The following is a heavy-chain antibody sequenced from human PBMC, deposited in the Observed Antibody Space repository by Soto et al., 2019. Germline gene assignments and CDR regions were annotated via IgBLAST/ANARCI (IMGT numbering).Heavy chain of an antibody. Sequence: EGSRRLSCATSGFTSSSYDMHWVRQATGKGLEWVSAIGTAGDTYYPGSVKGRFTISRENAKNSLYLQMNSLRAEDTAVYYCVRVGDHYYYGMDVWGRGTTVISP. CDR2: IGTAGDT. CDR3: VRVGDHYYYGMDV. V-gene: IGHV3-13*01. CDR1: GFTSSSYD. J-gene: IGHJ6*02.